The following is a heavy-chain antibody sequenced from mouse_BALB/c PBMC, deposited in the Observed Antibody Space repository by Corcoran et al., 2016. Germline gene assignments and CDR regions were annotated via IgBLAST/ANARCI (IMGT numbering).Heavy chain of an antibody. J-gene: IGHJ2*02. CDR1: GFNIKDTY. V-gene: IGHV14-3*02. CDR3: APLYDGYPDY. D-gene: IGHD2-3*01. CDR2: IDPANGNT. Sequence: EVQLQQSGAELVKPGASVKLSCTASGFNIKDTYIHWVKQRPEQGLEWIGRIDPANGNTKYDPKFQGKATITADTSSNSAYLQLSSLTSEDTAVYYCAPLYDGYPDYWGQGTSLTVSS.